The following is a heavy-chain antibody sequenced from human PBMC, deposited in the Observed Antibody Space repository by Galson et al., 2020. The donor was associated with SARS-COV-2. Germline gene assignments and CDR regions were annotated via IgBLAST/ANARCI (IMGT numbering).Heavy chain of an antibody. V-gene: IGHV2-5*02. CDR2: IYWDNDA. CDR3: AHRGYDGGYPYFDQ. CDR1: GFSLNRPGVG. J-gene: IGHJ4*02. D-gene: IGHD1-26*01. Sequence: SGPTLVKPTQTLTLTCTVSGFSLNRPGVGVGWIRQSPGKALEWLALIYWDNDARYSPSLKSRLTIAKGTSNSQVVLTMSSVALEDTGTYFCAHRGYDGGYPYFDQWGPGILVTVSS.